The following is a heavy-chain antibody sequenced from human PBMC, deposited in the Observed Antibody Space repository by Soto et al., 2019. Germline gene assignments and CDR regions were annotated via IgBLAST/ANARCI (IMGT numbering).Heavy chain of an antibody. V-gene: IGHV3-9*01. CDR2: FSWNSGYE. Sequence: EVQLVESGGGLVQPGRSLRLSCAASGFTFDDYAMHWVRQVSGKGLEWVSGFSWNSGYEGYADSVKGRFTISRDNTKNRLYLEMNSLRVDDTALYYCVKDLTRYPREGFDIWGPGTMVTVSS. CDR3: VKDLTRYPREGFDI. D-gene: IGHD1-20*01. CDR1: GFTFDDYA. J-gene: IGHJ3*02.